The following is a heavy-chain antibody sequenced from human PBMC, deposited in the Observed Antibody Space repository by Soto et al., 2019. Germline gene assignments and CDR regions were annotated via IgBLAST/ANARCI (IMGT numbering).Heavy chain of an antibody. J-gene: IGHJ4*02. D-gene: IGHD5-12*01. V-gene: IGHV3-11*05. CDR3: ARVQRWLQPYFDY. Sequence: QVQLVESGGGLVKPGGSLRLSCAASGFTFSDYYMSWIRQAPGKGLEWVSYISSSSSYTNYADSVKGRFTISRDNAKNSGSLQMTSLRADDPAVYYWARVQRWLQPYFDYWGQGALVTVSS. CDR2: ISSSSSYT. CDR1: GFTFSDYY.